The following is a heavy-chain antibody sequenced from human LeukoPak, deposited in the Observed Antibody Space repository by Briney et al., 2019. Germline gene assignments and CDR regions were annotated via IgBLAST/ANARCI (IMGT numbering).Heavy chain of an antibody. CDR2: IYYSGST. J-gene: IGHJ5*02. V-gene: IGHV4-31*03. CDR3: ARVRQLAGGRWFDP. CDR1: GGSISSGGYY. D-gene: IGHD6-6*01. Sequence: SETLSLTCTVSGGSISSGGYYWSWIRQHPGKGLEWIGYIYYSGSTYYNPSLKSRVTISVDTSKNQFSLKLSSVTAADTAVYYCARVRQLAGGRWFDPWGQGTLVTVSS.